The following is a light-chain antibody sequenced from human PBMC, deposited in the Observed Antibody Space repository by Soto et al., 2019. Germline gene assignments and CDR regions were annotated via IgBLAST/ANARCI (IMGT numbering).Light chain of an antibody. CDR3: ASYAGSRTYV. Sequence: LTQPASVSGSPGQSVTISCSGSDIGNYNLVSWYQHLPGRAPKLLIFEVTMRPSGISDRFSGSKSASTASLTISGLQAEDEGDYYCASYAGSRTYVFGSGTKVTVL. CDR2: EVT. J-gene: IGLJ1*01. V-gene: IGLV2-23*02. CDR1: SDIGNYNL.